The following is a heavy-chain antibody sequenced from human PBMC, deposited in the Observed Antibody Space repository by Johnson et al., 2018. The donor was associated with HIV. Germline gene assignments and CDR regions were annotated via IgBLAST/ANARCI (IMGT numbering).Heavy chain of an antibody. Sequence: VQLVESGGGVVQPGRSLRLSCAASGFTFSSYAMHWVRQAPGKGLEWVSVIYSGGSTYYADSVKGRFTISRDNSKNTLYLQMNSLRAEDTAVYYCARWGASTAFDIWGQGTMVTVSS. D-gene: IGHD3-16*01. CDR1: GFTFSSYA. CDR3: ARWGASTAFDI. J-gene: IGHJ3*02. V-gene: IGHV3-66*01. CDR2: IYSGGST.